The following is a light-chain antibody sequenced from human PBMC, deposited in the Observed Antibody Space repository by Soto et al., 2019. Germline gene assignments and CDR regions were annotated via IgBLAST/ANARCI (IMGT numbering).Light chain of an antibody. Sequence: EIVLTQSPATLSLSPGESATLSCRASQSMSSSYLAWYQQKPGQAPRLVIYGASSRATGIPDRFSGSGSGTEFTLTITRLEPEDFAVFYCHQYGISPPTFGPGTKV. J-gene: IGKJ1*01. V-gene: IGKV3-20*01. CDR3: HQYGISPPT. CDR1: QSMSSSY. CDR2: GAS.